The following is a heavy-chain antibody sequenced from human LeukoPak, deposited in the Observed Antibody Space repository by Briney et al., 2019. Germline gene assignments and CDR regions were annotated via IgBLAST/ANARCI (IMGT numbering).Heavy chain of an antibody. J-gene: IGHJ3*02. Sequence: PSETLSLICTVSGGSISSHYWSWIRQSPGKGLEWIGYIYYSGSTNYNPSLKSRVTISVDTSKNQFSLKLSSVTAADTAVYYCARGEMATIEDAFDIWGQGTMVTVSS. CDR3: ARGEMATIEDAFDI. D-gene: IGHD5-24*01. CDR2: IYYSGST. V-gene: IGHV4-59*11. CDR1: GGSISSHY.